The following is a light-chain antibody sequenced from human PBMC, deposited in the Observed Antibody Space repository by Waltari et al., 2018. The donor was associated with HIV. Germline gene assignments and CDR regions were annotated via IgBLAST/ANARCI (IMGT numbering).Light chain of an antibody. V-gene: IGLV3-9*01. CDR2: RDN. CDR1: NNGRQN. J-gene: IGLJ2*01. Sequence: YELTQPLSVFVALGQPAPITCGGNNNGRQNVCWYQQKPGQAPVLIIYRDNTRPSGIPERFSGSNSGNTATLTIRRAQAGDEADYYCQVRVSNTVVFGGGTNLTVL. CDR3: QVRVSNTVV.